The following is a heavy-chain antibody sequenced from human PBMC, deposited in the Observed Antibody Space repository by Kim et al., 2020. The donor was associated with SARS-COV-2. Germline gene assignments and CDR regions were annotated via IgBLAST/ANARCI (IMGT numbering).Heavy chain of an antibody. V-gene: IGHV3-23*01. J-gene: IGHJ5*02. Sequence: SVKGRFTISRDNSKNTLYLQMNSLRAEDTAVYYCAKDGSSWYRDNNWFDPWGQGTLVTVSS. CDR3: AKDGSSWYRDNNWFDP. D-gene: IGHD6-13*01.